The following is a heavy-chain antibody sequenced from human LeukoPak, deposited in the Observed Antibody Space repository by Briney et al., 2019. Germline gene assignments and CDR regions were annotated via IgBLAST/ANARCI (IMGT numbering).Heavy chain of an antibody. J-gene: IGHJ5*02. V-gene: IGHV4-59*08. CDR3: ARRSGFLLAGFDR. CDR2: INHSGTT. Sequence: SETLSLTCTVSVGFIGSYYWSWIRQSPGKGLEWIGFINHSGTTKYNPSLGSRATLSIDMSKNQVYLNLTSVTAADTAVYFCARRSGFLLAGFDRWGQGTLVTVSS. CDR1: VGFIGSYY. D-gene: IGHD2/OR15-2a*01.